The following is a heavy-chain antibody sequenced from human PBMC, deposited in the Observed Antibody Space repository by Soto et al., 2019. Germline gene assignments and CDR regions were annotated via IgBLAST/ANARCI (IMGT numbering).Heavy chain of an antibody. CDR1: GGSISSSSYY. J-gene: IGHJ4*02. D-gene: IGHD3-10*01. CDR3: ARQRSRGGSPAYYFDY. V-gene: IGHV4-39*01. CDR2: IYYSGST. Sequence: QLQLQESGPGLVKPSETLSLTCTVSGGSISSSSYYWGWIRQPPGKGLEWIGSIYYSGSTYYNPSLKSRVTISVDTSKNQFSLKLSSVTAADTAVYYCARQRSRGGSPAYYFDYWGQGTLVTVSS.